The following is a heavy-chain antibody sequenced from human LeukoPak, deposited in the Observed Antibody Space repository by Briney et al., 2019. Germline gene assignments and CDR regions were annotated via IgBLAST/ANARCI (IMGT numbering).Heavy chain of an antibody. V-gene: IGHV3-30*04. J-gene: IGHJ4*02. Sequence: GRSLRLSCAASGFTFSGHAMHWARQTPGKGLEWVAVISYGGRNEYYADSVKGRFTISRDNSKNTLFLQMNSLRAEDTALYYCARQDCSPSCYLAYWGQGTLVTVSS. CDR2: ISYGGRNE. CDR1: GFTFSGHA. D-gene: IGHD2-2*01. CDR3: ARQDCSPSCYLAY.